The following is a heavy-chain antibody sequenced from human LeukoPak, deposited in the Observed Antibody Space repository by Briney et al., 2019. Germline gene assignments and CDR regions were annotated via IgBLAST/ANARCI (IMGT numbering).Heavy chain of an antibody. D-gene: IGHD3-22*01. J-gene: IGHJ4*02. CDR1: GYTLTDYY. Sequence: ASVKVSCKASGYTLTDYYMHWVRQAPGQGLEWMGRINPNSGGTNYAQKFQGRVTMTRDTSISTVYMELSRLRSDNTAVYYCARVGYYESSGYYEYWGQGTLVTVSS. CDR2: INPNSGGT. CDR3: ARVGYYESSGYYEY. V-gene: IGHV1-2*06.